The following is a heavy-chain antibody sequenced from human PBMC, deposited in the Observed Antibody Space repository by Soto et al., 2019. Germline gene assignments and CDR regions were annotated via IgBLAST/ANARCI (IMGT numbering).Heavy chain of an antibody. CDR1: GFSLSNARMS. J-gene: IGHJ4*01. D-gene: IGHD5-12*01. Sequence: QVTLKASGPVLVKPTETLTLTCTVSGFSLSNARMSVSWIRQRPGKALEGLAHTFSDAAKSHSASLKSRPTNTKDTQKSQVLLTMTTMDPVATAKYYCARIRGWGWLGPDGYGGHGTLVPVSS. V-gene: IGHV2-26*01. CDR3: ARIRGWGWLGPDGY. CDR2: TFSDAAK.